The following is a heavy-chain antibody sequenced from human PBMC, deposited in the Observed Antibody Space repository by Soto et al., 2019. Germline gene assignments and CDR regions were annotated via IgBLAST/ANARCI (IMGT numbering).Heavy chain of an antibody. J-gene: IGHJ4*02. CDR3: AKGGVVLVKGIYYLDY. Sequence: GGSLRLSCAASGFSFSNYAMGWVRQAPGKGLEWVSAISGSGASTYYADSVKGRFTISRDNSKNTLYLHMNSLRAEDTAVYYCAKGGVVLVKGIYYLDYWGQGILVTVSS. D-gene: IGHD2-21*01. CDR2: ISGSGAST. CDR1: GFSFSNYA. V-gene: IGHV3-23*01.